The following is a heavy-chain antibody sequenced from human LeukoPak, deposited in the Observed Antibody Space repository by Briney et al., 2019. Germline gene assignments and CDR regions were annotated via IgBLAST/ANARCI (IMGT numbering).Heavy chain of an antibody. CDR2: TYYRSKWYY. CDR3: SLARSEYHYGMDV. CDR1: GDSVSSISVA. J-gene: IGHJ6*02. Sequence: PSQTLSLTCAISGDSVSSISVAWNWIRQSPSRGLEWLGRTYYRSKWYYEYAVSVKSRINISPDTSKNQFSLQLTSVTPEDTAEYYCSLARSEYHYGMDVCGQGTTVTVSS. V-gene: IGHV6-1*01.